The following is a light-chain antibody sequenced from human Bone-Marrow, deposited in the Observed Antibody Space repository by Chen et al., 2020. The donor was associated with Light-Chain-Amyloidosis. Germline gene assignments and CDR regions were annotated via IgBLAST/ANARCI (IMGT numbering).Light chain of an antibody. J-gene: IGLJ1*01. CDR1: SGDFGSYTL. CDR2: EGS. CDR3: CSYAGSSTHLYV. Sequence: PLSPPASVPGFPRPANITSRLGPSGDFGSYTLVSWYQQHPGKAPKLMIDEGSKRPSGVSNRFSGAKSGNTASLTISGLQAEDDADYYCCSYAGSSTHLYVFGTGTKVTVL. V-gene: IGLV2-23*01.